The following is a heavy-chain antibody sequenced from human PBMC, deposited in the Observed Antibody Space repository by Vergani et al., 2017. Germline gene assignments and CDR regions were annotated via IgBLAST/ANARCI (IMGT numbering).Heavy chain of an antibody. J-gene: IGHJ4*02. V-gene: IGHV3-48*01. Sequence: DVQLVESGGDLVQPGGSLRLSCAASGFTFSSYSMNWVCQAPGKGLEWISYISTTSDTIYYADSVRGRFNISRDNAKNSLYLEMNSLRVEDTAVYFCARSLVACKGRYWGQGTRGAGSS. CDR1: GFTFSSYS. D-gene: IGHD6-19*01. CDR2: ISTTSDTI. CDR3: ARSLVACKGRY.